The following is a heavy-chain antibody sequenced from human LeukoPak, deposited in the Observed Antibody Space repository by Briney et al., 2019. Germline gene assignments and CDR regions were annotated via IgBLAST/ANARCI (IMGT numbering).Heavy chain of an antibody. CDR1: GYTFTGYY. CDR2: ISPNSGAT. V-gene: IGHV1-2*02. J-gene: IGHJ4*02. Sequence: ASVKVSCKASGYTFTGYYMHWVRQAPGQGLEWMGWISPNSGATNYAQKFQGRVTMTRDTSISTAYMELSGLRSDDTAVYYCARDYGSSWPYYFDYWGQGTLVTVSS. CDR3: ARDYGSSWPYYFDY. D-gene: IGHD6-13*01.